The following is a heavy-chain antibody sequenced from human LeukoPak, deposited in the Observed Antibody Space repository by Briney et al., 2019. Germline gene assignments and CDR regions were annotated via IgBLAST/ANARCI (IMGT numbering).Heavy chain of an antibody. CDR2: IYYSGST. CDR3: ARRDCSGGSCYSRYYYYYMDV. CDR1: GGSISSSSYY. Sequence: PSETLSLTCTVSGGSISSSSYYWGWIRQPPGKGLECIGSIYYSGSTYYNPSLKSRVTISADTSKNQFSLKLSSVTAADAAVYYCARRDCSGGSCYSRYYYYYMDVWGKGTTVTVSS. J-gene: IGHJ6*03. D-gene: IGHD2-15*01. V-gene: IGHV4-39*01.